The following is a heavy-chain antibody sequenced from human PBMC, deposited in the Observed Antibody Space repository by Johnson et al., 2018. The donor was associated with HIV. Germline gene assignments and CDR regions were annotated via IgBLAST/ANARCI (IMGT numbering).Heavy chain of an antibody. D-gene: IGHD4-17*01. CDR1: GFTFSSYA. Sequence: VQLVESGGGLVQPGGSLRLSCAASGFTFSSYAMHWVRQSPGKGLEYVSAISSNGGSTYYANSVKGRFTISRDNSKNTLYLQMGSLRAEDMAVYYCARESTATRGDAFDIWGPGTLVTVSS. CDR3: ARESTATRGDAFDI. CDR2: ISSNGGST. V-gene: IGHV3-64*01. J-gene: IGHJ3*02.